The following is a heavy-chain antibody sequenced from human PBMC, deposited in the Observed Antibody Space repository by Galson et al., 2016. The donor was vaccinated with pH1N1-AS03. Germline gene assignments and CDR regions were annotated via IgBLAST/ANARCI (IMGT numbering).Heavy chain of an antibody. D-gene: IGHD3-22*01. V-gene: IGHV1-69*06. Sequence: SVKVSCKASEGTFSNFGISWVRQAPGQGLEWMGGFIPIFGTANVAQKFKGRVTITADNLGLSSLRSDDTAVYYCARDNYYDTGAFYGHFDFWGQGTLLVVSS. J-gene: IGHJ4*02. CDR1: EGTFSNFG. CDR2: FIPIFGTA. CDR3: ARDNYYDTGAFYGHFDF.